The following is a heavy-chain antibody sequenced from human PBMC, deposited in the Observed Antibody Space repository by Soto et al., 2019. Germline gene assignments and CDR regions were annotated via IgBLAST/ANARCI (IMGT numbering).Heavy chain of an antibody. Sequence: GGSLRLSCAASGFTFSSYSMNWVRQAPGKGLEWVSYISSSSSTIYYADSVKGRFTISRDNAKNSLYLQMNSLRAEDTAVYYCARLGLYSAPDKIINIDYWGQGTLVTVSS. CDR3: ARLGLYSAPDKIINIDY. CDR2: ISSSSSTI. D-gene: IGHD3-10*01. CDR1: GFTFSSYS. V-gene: IGHV3-48*01. J-gene: IGHJ4*02.